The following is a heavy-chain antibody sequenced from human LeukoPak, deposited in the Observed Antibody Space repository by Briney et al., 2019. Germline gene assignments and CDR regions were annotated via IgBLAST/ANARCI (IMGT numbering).Heavy chain of an antibody. CDR1: GFTFSSYA. V-gene: IGHV3-30*04. CDR2: ISYDGSNK. Sequence: PGGSLRLSCAASGFTFSSYAMHWVRQAPGKVLEWVAVISYDGSNKYYADSVKGRFTISRDNSKNTLYLQMNSLRAEDTAVYYCAREPFGDYLSTFDYWGQGTLVTVSS. D-gene: IGHD4-17*01. CDR3: AREPFGDYLSTFDY. J-gene: IGHJ4*02.